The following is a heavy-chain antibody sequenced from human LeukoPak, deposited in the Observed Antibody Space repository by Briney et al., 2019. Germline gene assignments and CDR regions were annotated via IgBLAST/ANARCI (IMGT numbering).Heavy chain of an antibody. CDR3: ARGDGYGDSWFDS. CDR1: GGTFSSYG. CDR2: IIPIFGTA. Sequence: GSLVKVSCKAFGGTFSSYGISWVRQAPGQGLEWMGRIIPIFGTAYYAQKFQGRVTITTDESTSTAYMELSSLRSEDTAVYYCARGDGYGDSWFDSWGQGTLVTVSS. V-gene: IGHV1-69*05. D-gene: IGHD5-24*01. J-gene: IGHJ5*01.